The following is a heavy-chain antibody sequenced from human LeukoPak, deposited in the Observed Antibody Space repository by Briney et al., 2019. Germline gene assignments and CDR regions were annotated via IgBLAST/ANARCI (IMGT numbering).Heavy chain of an antibody. Sequence: GESLKISCKGSGDSFTSYWISWVRQMPGKGLEWMGRIDPSDSYTNYSPSFQGHVTISADKSISTAYLQWSSLKASDTAMYYCARHALWDSSGWHEVYWGQGTLVTVSS. D-gene: IGHD6-19*01. CDR3: ARHALWDSSGWHEVY. V-gene: IGHV5-10-1*01. J-gene: IGHJ4*02. CDR2: IDPSDSYT. CDR1: GDSFTSYW.